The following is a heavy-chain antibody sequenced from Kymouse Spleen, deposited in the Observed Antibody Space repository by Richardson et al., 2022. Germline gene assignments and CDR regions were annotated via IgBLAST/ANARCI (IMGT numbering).Heavy chain of an antibody. Sequence: QVQLVESGGGVVQPGRSLRLSCAASGFTFSSYGMHWVRQAPGKGLEWVAVIWYDGSNKYYADSVKGRFTISRDNSKNTLYLQMNSLRAEDTAVYYCARDGPITGTTGDYYYYGMDVWGQGTTVTVSS. CDR2: IWYDGSNK. CDR3: ARDGPITGTTGDYYYYGMDV. CDR1: GFTFSSYG. D-gene: IGHD1-7*01. J-gene: IGHJ6*02. V-gene: IGHV3-33*01.